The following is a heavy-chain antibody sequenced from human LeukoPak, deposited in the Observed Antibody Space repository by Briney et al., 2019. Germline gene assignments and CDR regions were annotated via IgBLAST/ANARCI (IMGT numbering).Heavy chain of an antibody. Sequence: GGSLRLSCAASGFTFSSYGMSWVRQAPGKGLEWVSAISGSGGSTYYADSVKGRFTISRDNSKNTLYLQMNSLRAEDTAVYYCAKAGADRVLRHFDWSAWEWGQGTLVTVSS. CDR2: ISGSGGST. CDR3: AKAGADRVLRHFDWSAWE. D-gene: IGHD3-9*01. J-gene: IGHJ4*02. CDR1: GFTFSSYG. V-gene: IGHV3-23*01.